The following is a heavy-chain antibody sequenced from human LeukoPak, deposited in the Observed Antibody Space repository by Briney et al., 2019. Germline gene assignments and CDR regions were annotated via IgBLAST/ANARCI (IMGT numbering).Heavy chain of an antibody. Sequence: SETLSLTCTVSGGSISSYYWSWIRQPPGKGLEWIGYIYYSGSTNYNPSLKSRVTISVDTSKNQFSLKLSSVTAADTAVYYCARHDYAEAYYFDYWGQGTLVTVSS. CDR1: GGSISSYY. CDR3: ARHDYAEAYYFDY. V-gene: IGHV4-59*08. CDR2: IYYSGST. J-gene: IGHJ4*02. D-gene: IGHD4-17*01.